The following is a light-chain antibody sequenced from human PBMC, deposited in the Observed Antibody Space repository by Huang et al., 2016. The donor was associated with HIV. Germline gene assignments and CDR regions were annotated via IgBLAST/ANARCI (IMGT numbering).Light chain of an antibody. CDR2: ETS. Sequence: EIVLTQSPATLSLSPGETATLSCRASQSVTRSLAWYQQKPGQAPMLVIYETSNTAPGIAARFSGSGSGTDYTLTISNLDPDDFAVYYCQQRSKSITFGPGTKVEFK. V-gene: IGKV3-11*01. J-gene: IGKJ3*01. CDR1: QSVTRS. CDR3: QQRSKSIT.